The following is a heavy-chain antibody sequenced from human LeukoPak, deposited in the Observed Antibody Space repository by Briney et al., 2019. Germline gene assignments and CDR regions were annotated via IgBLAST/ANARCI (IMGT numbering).Heavy chain of an antibody. D-gene: IGHD6-19*01. CDR3: AREPGQQWLVTYYYYYYMDV. CDR1: GGSFSGYY. CDR2: INHSGST. J-gene: IGHJ6*03. Sequence: PSETLSLTCAVYGGSFSGYYWSWIRQPPGKGLEWIGEINHSGSTNYNPSLKSRVTISVDTSKNQFSLKLSSVTAADTAVYYCAREPGQQWLVTYYYYYYMDVWGKGTTVTVSS. V-gene: IGHV4-34*01.